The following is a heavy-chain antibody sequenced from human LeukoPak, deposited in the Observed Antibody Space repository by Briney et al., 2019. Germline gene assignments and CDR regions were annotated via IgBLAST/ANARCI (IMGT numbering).Heavy chain of an antibody. CDR3: ARDRSSGWYFDY. D-gene: IGHD6-19*01. CDR2: IIPIFGTA. Sequence: GASVKVSCKASGRTFSSYAISWVRQAPGQGLEWMGGIIPIFGTANYAQKFQGRVTITADESTSTAYMELSSLRSEDTAVYYCARDRSSGWYFDYWGQGTLVTVSS. CDR1: GRTFSSYA. J-gene: IGHJ4*02. V-gene: IGHV1-69*13.